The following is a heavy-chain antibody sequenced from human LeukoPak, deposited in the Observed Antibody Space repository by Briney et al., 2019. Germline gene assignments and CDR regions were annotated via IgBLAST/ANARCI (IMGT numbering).Heavy chain of an antibody. D-gene: IGHD6-13*01. Sequence: GGSLRLSCASSGFTFSSYSMNWVRQAPGKGLGWVSSISIGSSYIYYADSVKGRFTISRDNAKNSLYLQMNSLRAEDTAVYYCARDYSSPHSHFDYWGQGTLVTVSS. J-gene: IGHJ4*02. V-gene: IGHV3-21*01. CDR2: ISIGSSYI. CDR3: ARDYSSPHSHFDY. CDR1: GFTFSSYS.